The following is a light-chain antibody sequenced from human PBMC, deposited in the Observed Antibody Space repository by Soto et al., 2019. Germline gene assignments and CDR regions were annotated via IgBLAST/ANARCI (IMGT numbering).Light chain of an antibody. V-gene: IGKV3-20*01. CDR3: QQYGGSPT. Sequence: EIVLTQSPGTLSLSPGERATLSCRASQSVSSSYLAWYQQKPVQSPRLLLYGASNRATGIPDRFSGSGSGTHFTLTISRLEPGDFAVYSCQQYGGSPTFGQGTRLEIK. CDR1: QSVSSSY. CDR2: GAS. J-gene: IGKJ5*01.